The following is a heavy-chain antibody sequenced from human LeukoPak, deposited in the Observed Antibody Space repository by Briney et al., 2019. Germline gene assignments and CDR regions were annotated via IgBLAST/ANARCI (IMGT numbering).Heavy chain of an antibody. Sequence: PGGSLRLSCAASGFTFSSYWMSWVRQAPGKGLEWVANIKQDGSEKYYVDSVKGRFTISRDNAKNSLYLQMNSLGAEDTAVYYCARGQPGRDGYNFFGYWGQGTLVTVSS. CDR3: ARGQPGRDGYNFFGY. J-gene: IGHJ4*02. CDR2: IKQDGSEK. V-gene: IGHV3-7*01. CDR1: GFTFSSYW. D-gene: IGHD5-24*01.